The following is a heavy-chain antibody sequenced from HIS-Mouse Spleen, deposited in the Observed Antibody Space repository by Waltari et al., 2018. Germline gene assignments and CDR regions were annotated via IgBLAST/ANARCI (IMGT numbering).Heavy chain of an antibody. Sequence: KESGPTLVKPTQTLTLTCTFSGFSLSTSGVGVGWIRQPPGKGLEWIGEINHSGSTNYNPSLKSRVTISVDTSKNQFSLKLSSVTAADTAVYYCAGYNWNYGTDYWGQGTLVTVSS. V-gene: IGHV4-39*07. D-gene: IGHD1-7*01. CDR3: AGYNWNYGTDY. CDR1: GFSLSTSGVG. J-gene: IGHJ4*02. CDR2: INHSGST.